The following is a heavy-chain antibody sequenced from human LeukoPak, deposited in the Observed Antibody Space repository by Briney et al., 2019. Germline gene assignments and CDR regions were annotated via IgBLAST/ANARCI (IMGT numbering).Heavy chain of an antibody. Sequence: SETLSLTCTVSGGSISSYYWTWIRQPPAKGLELIGYIHTSWSNYNPSLKSRVTISIDTSKNQFSLRLTSVTAADTAMYYCARRSSDYYFDYWGQGTLVTVSS. V-gene: IGHV4-4*09. CDR3: ARRSSDYYFDY. CDR1: GGSISSYY. J-gene: IGHJ4*02. D-gene: IGHD3-22*01. CDR2: IHTSWS.